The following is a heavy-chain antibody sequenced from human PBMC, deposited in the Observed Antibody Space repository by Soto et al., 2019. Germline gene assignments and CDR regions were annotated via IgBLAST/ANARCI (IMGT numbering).Heavy chain of an antibody. J-gene: IGHJ6*02. CDR1: GYTFTSYY. V-gene: IGHV1-46*01. D-gene: IGHD2-2*01. CDR3: ARGVVPAAISFDGPYYYYYYGMDV. Sequence: GASVKVSCKASGYTFTSYYMHWVRQAPGQGLEWMGIINPSGGSTSYAQRFQGRVTITADKSTSTAYMELSSLRSEDTAVYYCARGVVPAAISFDGPYYYYYYGMDVWGQGTTVTVSS. CDR2: INPSGGST.